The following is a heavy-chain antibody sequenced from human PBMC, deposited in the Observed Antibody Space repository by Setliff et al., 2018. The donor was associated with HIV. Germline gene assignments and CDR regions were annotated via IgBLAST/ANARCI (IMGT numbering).Heavy chain of an antibody. J-gene: IGHJ3*02. D-gene: IGHD3-16*01. V-gene: IGHV3-7*01. Sequence: GGSLRLSCAASGFTFSTYWMSWVRQAPGKGLEWVANIKQDGSEKYYVDSVKGRFTISRDNAKNSLCLQMNSLRVEDSAVYYCARSLWGFVRNAAFEIWGQGTMVTVSS. CDR3: ARSLWGFVRNAAFEI. CDR2: IKQDGSEK. CDR1: GFTFSTYW.